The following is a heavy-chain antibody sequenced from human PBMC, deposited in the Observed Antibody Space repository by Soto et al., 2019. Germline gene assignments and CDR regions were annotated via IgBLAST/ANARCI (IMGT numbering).Heavy chain of an antibody. CDR2: IYYSGST. D-gene: IGHD4-17*01. J-gene: IGHJ3*02. CDR1: GGSISSYY. V-gene: IGHV4-59*08. CDR3: ASLPTKHGDYHPSDAFDI. Sequence: QVQLQESGPGLVKPSETLSLTCTVSGGSISSYYWSWIRQPPGKGLEWSGYIYYSGSTNYNPSLKSRVTISLDTTNNQLSLKLSSVTDADTAVYYCASLPTKHGDYHPSDAFDIWGQGTMVTVSS.